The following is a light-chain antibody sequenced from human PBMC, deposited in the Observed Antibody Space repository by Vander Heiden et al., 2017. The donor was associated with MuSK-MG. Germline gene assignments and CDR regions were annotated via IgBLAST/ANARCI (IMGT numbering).Light chain of an antibody. CDR2: DDS. J-gene: IGLJ2*01. V-gene: IGLV3-21*02. CDR1: TIGSKS. CDR3: QVWDSSSDHVV. Sequence: SYVLPPPPSVSVAQAQTARITCGGNTIGSKSVHWYQQKPGQAPVLFVYDDSDRPSGIPERFSGSNSGNTATLTISRVEAGDEADYYCQVWDSSSDHVVFGGGTKLTVL.